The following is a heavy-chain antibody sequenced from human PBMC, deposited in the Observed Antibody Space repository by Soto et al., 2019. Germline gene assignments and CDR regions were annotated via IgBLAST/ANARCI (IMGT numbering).Heavy chain of an antibody. Sequence: QVTLKESGPVLVKPTETLTLTCTVSGFSLSNARMSVSWIRQPPGKALEWLAHIFSNDAKSYRASLKNRLTISKDTSKRQVVLTMTKMDPVDTATYYCARIRGWGWLGPNDYWGQGTLVTVSS. V-gene: IGHV2-26*01. CDR2: IFSNDAK. J-gene: IGHJ4*02. D-gene: IGHD3-10*01. CDR1: GFSLSNARMS. CDR3: ARIRGWGWLGPNDY.